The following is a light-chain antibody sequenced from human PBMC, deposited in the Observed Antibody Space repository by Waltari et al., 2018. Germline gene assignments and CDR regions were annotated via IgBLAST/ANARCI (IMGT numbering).Light chain of an antibody. CDR2: EVT. CDR1: SSDVGADNL. V-gene: IGLV2-23*02. Sequence: QSALTQPASVSGSPGQSITISCTGTSSDVGADNLVSWYQPHPGKAPKLMIYEVTKRPSGISNRFSCSTSGNTASLTISGLQAEDEADYYCCSYARSSSVVFGGGTKLTVL. CDR3: CSYARSSSVV. J-gene: IGLJ2*01.